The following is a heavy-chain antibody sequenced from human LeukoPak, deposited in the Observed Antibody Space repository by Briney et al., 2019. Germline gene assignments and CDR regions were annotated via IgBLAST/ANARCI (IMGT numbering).Heavy chain of an antibody. V-gene: IGHV3-33*01. CDR3: ARDSGYSSSWYVVAYYYGMDV. J-gene: IGHJ6*02. CDR2: IWYDGSNK. Sequence: PGRSLRLSCAAPGFTFSSYGMHWVRQAPGKGLEWVAVIWYDGSNKYYADSVKGRFTISRDNSKNTLYLQMNSLRAEDTAVYYCARDSGYSSSWYVVAYYYGMDVWGQGTTVTVSS. CDR1: GFTFSSYG. D-gene: IGHD6-13*01.